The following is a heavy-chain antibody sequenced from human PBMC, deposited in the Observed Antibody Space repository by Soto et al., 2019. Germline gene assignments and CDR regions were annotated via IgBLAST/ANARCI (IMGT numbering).Heavy chain of an antibody. CDR2: IVVGSGNT. V-gene: IGHV1-58*01. CDR1: GFTFTSSA. J-gene: IGHJ6*02. CDR3: AASPTVTIYYYYGMDV. Sequence: GASVKVSCKASGFTFTSSAVQWVRQARGQRLEWIGWIVVGSGNTNYAQKFQERVTITRDMSTSTAYMELSSLRSEDTAVYYCAASPTVTIYYYYGMDVWGQGTTVTVSS. D-gene: IGHD4-17*01.